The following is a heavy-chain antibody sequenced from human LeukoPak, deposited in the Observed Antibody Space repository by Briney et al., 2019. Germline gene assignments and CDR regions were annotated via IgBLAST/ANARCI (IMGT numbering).Heavy chain of an antibody. J-gene: IGHJ4*02. CDR1: GFTFDDYA. V-gene: IGHV3-9*01. CDR2: ISWNSGSI. Sequence: GRSLRLSCAASGFTFDDYAMHWVRQAPGKGLEWVSGISWNSGSIGYADSVKGRFTISRDNAKNSLYLQMSSLRAEDTALYYCAKDIKYSSSWYYSYFDYWGQGTLVTVSS. D-gene: IGHD6-13*01. CDR3: AKDIKYSSSWYYSYFDY.